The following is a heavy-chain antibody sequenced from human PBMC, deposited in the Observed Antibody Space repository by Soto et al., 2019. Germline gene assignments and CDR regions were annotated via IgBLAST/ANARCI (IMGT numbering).Heavy chain of an antibody. V-gene: IGHV1-69*06. Sequence: ASVKISCKASGGTFSSYAISWVRQAPGQGLEWMGGIIPTFGTANYAQKFQGRVTISADKSTSTAYMELSSLRSEDTAVYYCAAGYCTNGVCYPSYYYYYGLDVWGQGTTVTVSS. CDR1: GGTFSSYA. D-gene: IGHD2-8*01. CDR3: AAGYCTNGVCYPSYYYYYGLDV. CDR2: IIPTFGTA. J-gene: IGHJ6*02.